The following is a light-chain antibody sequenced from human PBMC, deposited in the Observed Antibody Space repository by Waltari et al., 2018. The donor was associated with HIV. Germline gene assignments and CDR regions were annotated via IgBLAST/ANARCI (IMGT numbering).Light chain of an antibody. CDR3: QQRSNWPPRYT. Sequence: IVLTQSPANLSLSPGERATLSFRASQSVSSYLAWYQQKPGQAPRILIYDASNRATGIPARFSGSGSGTDFTLTISSLEPEDFAVYYCQQRSNWPPRYTFGQGTKLEIK. CDR1: QSVSSY. CDR2: DAS. J-gene: IGKJ2*01. V-gene: IGKV3-11*01.